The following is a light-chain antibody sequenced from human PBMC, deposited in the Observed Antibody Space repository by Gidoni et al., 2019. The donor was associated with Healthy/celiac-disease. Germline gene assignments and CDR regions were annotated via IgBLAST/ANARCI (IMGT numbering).Light chain of an antibody. CDR2: GAS. CDR1: QSVSSSY. V-gene: IGKV3-20*01. CDR3: QQYGSSRRT. Sequence: EIVLTQSPGTLSLSPGERATLSCRASQSVSSSYLAWYQQKPGQAPRLLIYGASSRATGIPDRFSGSGSGTDFTLTISRLEPEDFAVYYCQQYGSSRRTFXQGTKVEIK. J-gene: IGKJ1*01.